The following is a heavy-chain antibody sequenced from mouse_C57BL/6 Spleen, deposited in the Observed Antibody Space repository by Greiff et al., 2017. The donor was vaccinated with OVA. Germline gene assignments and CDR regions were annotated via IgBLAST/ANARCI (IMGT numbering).Heavy chain of an antibody. D-gene: IGHD2-10*01. CDR1: GFTFSDYG. Sequence: EVKLVESGGGLVKPGGSLKLSCAASGFTFSDYGMHWVRQAPEKGLEWVAYSSSGSSTIYFAGTVKGRFTISRDNAKITLFLQMTSLRSEDTAMYYCARFLHDYWGQGTTLTVSS. CDR2: SSSGSSTI. J-gene: IGHJ2*01. CDR3: ARFLHDY. V-gene: IGHV5-17*01.